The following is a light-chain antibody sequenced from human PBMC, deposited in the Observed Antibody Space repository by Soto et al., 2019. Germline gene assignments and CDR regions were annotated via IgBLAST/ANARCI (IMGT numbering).Light chain of an antibody. CDR1: SGHNSYA. J-gene: IGLJ3*02. V-gene: IGLV4-69*01. Sequence: QSVLTQPPSASASLGASVKLTCTLSSGHNSYAIAWHQQQPEKGPRYLMKLNSDGSHSKGDGIPDRFSGSSSGAERYLTIASLQSEDAADYYCPTWSTDIRVFGGGTKLTVL. CDR2: LNSDGSH. CDR3: PTWSTDIRV.